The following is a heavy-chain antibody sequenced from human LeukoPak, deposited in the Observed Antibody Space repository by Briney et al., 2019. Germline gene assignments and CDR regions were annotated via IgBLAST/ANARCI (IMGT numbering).Heavy chain of an antibody. CDR2: IGTASDT. D-gene: IGHD1-1*01. J-gene: IGHJ6*03. CDR1: GFTFSIFD. Sequence: PGRSLRLSCAASGFTFSIFDMHWVRQPTGQGLEWVSTIGTASDTYYPGSVEGRFTLSRDNAKNSLYLQMNSLTAGDTAVYYCARGPARGKYYYMDVWGKGTTVTVSS. CDR3: ARGPARGKYYYMDV. V-gene: IGHV3-13*01.